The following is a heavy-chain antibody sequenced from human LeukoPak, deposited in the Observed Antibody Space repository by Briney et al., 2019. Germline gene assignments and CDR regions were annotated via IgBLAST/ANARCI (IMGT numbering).Heavy chain of an antibody. CDR1: GYTFTSYG. D-gene: IGHD3-10*01. J-gene: IGHJ5*02. Sequence: GASVKVSCKASGYTFTSYGISWVRQAPGQGLEWMGWISAYNGNTNYAQKLQGRVTMTTDTSTSTAYMELRSLRSDDTAVYYCARVGYYGSGTNNWFDPWGQGTLVTVSS. CDR2: ISAYNGNT. V-gene: IGHV1-18*01. CDR3: ARVGYYGSGTNNWFDP.